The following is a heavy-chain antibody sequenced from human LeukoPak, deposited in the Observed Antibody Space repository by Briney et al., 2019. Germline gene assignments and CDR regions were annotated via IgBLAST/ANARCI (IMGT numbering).Heavy chain of an antibody. CDR2: ISGSDSTI. Sequence: GGSLRLSCSASGFTFNNYEMNWVRQAPGKGLEWVSYISGSDSTIYYADSVKGRFTISRDNAKNSLFLQMNSLRAEDTAVYYCARGYGILTAPFFDYWGQGTLVTVSS. D-gene: IGHD3-9*01. V-gene: IGHV3-48*03. J-gene: IGHJ4*02. CDR3: ARGYGILTAPFFDY. CDR1: GFTFNNYE.